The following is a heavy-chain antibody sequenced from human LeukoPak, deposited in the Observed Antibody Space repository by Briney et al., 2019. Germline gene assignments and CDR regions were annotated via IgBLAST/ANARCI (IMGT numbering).Heavy chain of an antibody. D-gene: IGHD5-24*01. CDR3: ARDNSVRDEAWWFNP. CDR1: EYIFTNYE. CDR2: MNPNTGNT. V-gene: IGHV1-8*02. Sequence: ASVKVSCKASEYIFTNYEINWVRQATGQGLEWVGWMNPNTGNTGYSQDFQGRVTMTRDMSTSTDYLELSSLRSEDTAVYYCARDNSVRDEAWWFNPWGQGTLVTVSS. J-gene: IGHJ5*02.